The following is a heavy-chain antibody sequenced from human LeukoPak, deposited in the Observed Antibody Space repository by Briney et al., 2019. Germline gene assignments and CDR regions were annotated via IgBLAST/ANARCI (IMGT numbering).Heavy chain of an antibody. J-gene: IGHJ4*02. CDR3: AKEVDFWSGYCDY. D-gene: IGHD3-3*01. V-gene: IGHV3-23*01. Sequence: GGSLRLSCVASGFTFSTYAMSWVRQAPGKGLEWVSGISGSGSGSGTSTSYADSVRARFTISRDNPNNALFLQMNSLRAEDTAVYYCAKEVDFWSGYCDYWGQGTLVTVSS. CDR2: ISGSGSGSGTST. CDR1: GFTFSTYA.